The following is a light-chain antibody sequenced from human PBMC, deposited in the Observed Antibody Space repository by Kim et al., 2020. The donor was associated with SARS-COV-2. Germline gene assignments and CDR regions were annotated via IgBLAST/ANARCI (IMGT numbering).Light chain of an antibody. CDR3: NSRDSSGNHYV. CDR2: GRN. CDR1: SLRSYY. J-gene: IGLJ1*01. Sequence: ALGQTVRITCQGDSLRSYYASWYQQKPGQAPVLVIYGRNNRPSGIPDRFSGSSSGNTASLTISASQAEDEAVYYCNSRDSSGNHYVFGTGTQVTVL. V-gene: IGLV3-19*01.